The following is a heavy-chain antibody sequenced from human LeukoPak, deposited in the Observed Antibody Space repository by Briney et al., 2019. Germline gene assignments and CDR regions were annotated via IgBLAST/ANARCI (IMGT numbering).Heavy chain of an antibody. CDR3: ARDEYYYDSSGYTGSDY. V-gene: IGHV3-7*01. CDR2: IKQDGSEK. J-gene: IGHJ4*02. D-gene: IGHD3-22*01. Sequence: GGSLRLSCAASGFTFSSYWRSWVRQAPGKGLEWVANIKQDGSEKYYVDSVKGRFTISRDNAKNSLYLQMNSLRAEDTAVYYCARDEYYYDSSGYTGSDYWGQGTLVTVSS. CDR1: GFTFSSYW.